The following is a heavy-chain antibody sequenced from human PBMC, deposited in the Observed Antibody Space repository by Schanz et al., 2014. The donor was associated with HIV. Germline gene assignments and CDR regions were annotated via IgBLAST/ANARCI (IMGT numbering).Heavy chain of an antibody. CDR1: GFTFDSYG. CDR3: AKDRNYYESKYRGKGNYYYYYGMDA. CDR2: ISYDGRNK. Sequence: QVRLVESGGGVVRPGRSLRLSCAASGFTFDSYGMHWVRQAPGKGLEWVAVISYDGRNKYYADSVKGRFTISRDNSKTSLSLLIKSLRADDAAVYYCAKDRNYYESKYRGKGNYYYYYGMDAWGQGTTVTVSS. J-gene: IGHJ6*02. V-gene: IGHV3-33*05. D-gene: IGHD3-22*01.